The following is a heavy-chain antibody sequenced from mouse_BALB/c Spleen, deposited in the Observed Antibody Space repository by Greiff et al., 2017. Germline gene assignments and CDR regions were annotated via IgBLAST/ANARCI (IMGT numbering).Heavy chain of an antibody. CDR2: ISNLAYSI. D-gene: IGHD2-1*01. V-gene: IGHV5-15*02. CDR1: GFTFSDYG. Sequence: DVMLVESGGGLVQPGGSRKLSCAASGFTFSDYGMAWVRQAPGKGPEWVAFISNLAYSIYYADTVTGRFTISRENAKNTLYLEMSSLRSEDTAMYYCARDFYGNYGYFDVWGAGTTVTVSS. J-gene: IGHJ1*01. CDR3: ARDFYGNYGYFDV.